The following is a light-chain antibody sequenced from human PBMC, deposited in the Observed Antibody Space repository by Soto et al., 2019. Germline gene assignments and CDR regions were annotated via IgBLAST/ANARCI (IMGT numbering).Light chain of an antibody. CDR2: GNS. CDR3: RSYDSSLSAL. V-gene: IGLV1-40*01. CDR1: SSNIGAGYD. J-gene: IGLJ3*02. Sequence: QSVLTQPPSVSGAPGQRVTISCTGSSSNIGAGYDVHWYQQLPGTAPKLLIYGNSNRPSGVPDRFSGSKSGTSASLAIPRPQAEDEADYYCRSYDSSLSALFGGGTKLTVL.